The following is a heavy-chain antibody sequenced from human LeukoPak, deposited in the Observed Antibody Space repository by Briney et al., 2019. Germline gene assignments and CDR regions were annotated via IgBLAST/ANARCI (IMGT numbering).Heavy chain of an antibody. D-gene: IGHD6-19*01. CDR1: GFTFSIYG. Sequence: PGGSLRLSCAAAGFTFSIYGMHWVRQAPGKGLEWVAVIWYDGSNKYYADSVKGRFTISRDNSKNTLYLQMNSLRAEDTAVYYCARDKISSSGCFDYWGQGTLVTVSS. CDR3: ARDKISSSGCFDY. J-gene: IGHJ4*02. V-gene: IGHV3-33*01. CDR2: IWYDGSNK.